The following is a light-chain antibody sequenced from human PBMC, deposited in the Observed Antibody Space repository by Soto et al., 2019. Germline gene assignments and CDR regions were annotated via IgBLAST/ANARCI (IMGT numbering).Light chain of an antibody. V-gene: IGKV1-39*01. Sequence: DIQLTQSPSSLSASVGDRVTITFRVSQGISSYLNWYQQKPGEAPNLLIFGASTLQSGVPSRFSGSGSGTDFTLTISSLQPEDFATYYCQQSYSTLWTFGQGTKVDIK. J-gene: IGKJ1*01. CDR2: GAS. CDR3: QQSYSTLWT. CDR1: QGISSY.